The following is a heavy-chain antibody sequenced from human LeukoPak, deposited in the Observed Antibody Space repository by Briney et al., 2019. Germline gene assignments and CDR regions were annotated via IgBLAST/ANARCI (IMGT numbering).Heavy chain of an antibody. CDR3: ASSYYYDSSGYFNGPDY. Sequence: GESLKISCKCSGYSFTSYWIGWVRQMPGKGLEWMGIIYPGDSDTRYSPSFRGQVTISADKSISPAYLQWSSLTASDTAMYYCASSYYYDSSGYFNGPDYWGQGTLVTVSS. CDR1: GYSFTSYW. V-gene: IGHV5-51*01. J-gene: IGHJ4*02. CDR2: IYPGDSDT. D-gene: IGHD3-22*01.